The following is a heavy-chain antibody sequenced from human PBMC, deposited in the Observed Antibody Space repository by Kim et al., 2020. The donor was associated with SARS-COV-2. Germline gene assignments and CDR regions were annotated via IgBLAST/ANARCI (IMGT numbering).Heavy chain of an antibody. Sequence: SETLSLTCTVSGGSISSGGYYWSWIRQHPGKGLEWIGYIYYSGSTYYNPSLKSRVTISVDTSKNQFSLKLSSVTAADTAVYYCAREHYYGSGSYRAYYYYGMDVWGQGTTVTVSS. CDR1: GGSISSGGYY. CDR2: IYYSGST. J-gene: IGHJ6*02. D-gene: IGHD3-10*01. V-gene: IGHV4-31*03. CDR3: AREHYYGSGSYRAYYYYGMDV.